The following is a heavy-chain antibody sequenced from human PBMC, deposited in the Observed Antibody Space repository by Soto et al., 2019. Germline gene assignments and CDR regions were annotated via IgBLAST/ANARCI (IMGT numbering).Heavy chain of an antibody. D-gene: IGHD3-9*01. J-gene: IGHJ4*02. V-gene: IGHV3-23*01. Sequence: EVQLLESGGGLVRAGGSLRLSCAVSGFSFSNSAMTWVRQAPGKGLEWVSGISGSGDITYNTDSVKGRFAISRDTSKNVVYLQMRSLRAEDTAVYYCAKVPQWVLRYHDWFFDYWGQGTLVTVSS. CDR1: GFSFSNSA. CDR2: ISGSGDIT. CDR3: AKVPQWVLRYHDWFFDY.